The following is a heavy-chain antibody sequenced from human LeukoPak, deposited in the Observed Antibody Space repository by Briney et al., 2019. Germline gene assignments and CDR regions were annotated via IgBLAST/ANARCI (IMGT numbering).Heavy chain of an antibody. D-gene: IGHD3-22*01. CDR2: ISYDGSNK. V-gene: IGHV3-30-3*01. CDR3: ARLYDSSGYTGYDYFDY. CDR1: GFTFSSYA. J-gene: IGHJ4*02. Sequence: GGCLRLSCAASGFTFSSYAMHWVRQAPGKGLEWVAVISYDGSNKYYADSVKGRFTISRDNSKNTLYLQMNSLRAEDTAVYYCARLYDSSGYTGYDYFDYWGQGTLVTVSS.